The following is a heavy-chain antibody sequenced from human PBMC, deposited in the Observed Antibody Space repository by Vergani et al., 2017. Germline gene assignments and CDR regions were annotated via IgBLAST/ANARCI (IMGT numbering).Heavy chain of an antibody. Sequence: VQLLESGGGLVQPGGSLRLSCAASGFTFSSYAMHWVRQAPGKGLEWVAVISYDGSNKYYADSVKGRFTISRDNSKNSLYLQMNSLRAEDTALYYCAKGPGGVVPGYFDYWGQGTLVTVSS. J-gene: IGHJ4*02. V-gene: IGHV3-30-3*01. D-gene: IGHD3-10*01. CDR2: ISYDGSNK. CDR3: AKGPGGVVPGYFDY. CDR1: GFTFSSYA.